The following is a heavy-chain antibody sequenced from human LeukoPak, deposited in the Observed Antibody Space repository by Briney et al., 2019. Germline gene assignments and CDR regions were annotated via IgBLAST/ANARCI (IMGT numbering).Heavy chain of an antibody. CDR2: IDQHGSES. Sequence: GGSLRLSCAVSGFTFSDYWMSWVRQAPVKGLEWVANIDQHGSESNHVDSVKGRFTISRDNAKNSLYLQMISLRAEDTAVYYCARGGGTFDYWGQGTLVTVSS. V-gene: IGHV3-7*01. CDR1: GFTFSDYW. CDR3: ARGGGTFDY. D-gene: IGHD1-26*01. J-gene: IGHJ4*02.